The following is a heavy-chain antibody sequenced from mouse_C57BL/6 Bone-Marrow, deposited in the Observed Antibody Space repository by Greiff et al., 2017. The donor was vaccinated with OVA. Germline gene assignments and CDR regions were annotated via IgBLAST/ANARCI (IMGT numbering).Heavy chain of an antibody. Sequence: EVQLVESEGGLVQPGSSMKLSCTASGFTFSDYYMAWVRQVPEKGLEWVANINYDGSSTYYLDSLKSRFIISRDNAKNILYLQMSSLKSEDTATYYCARVVEDWFAYWGQGTLVTVSA. CDR3: ARVVEDWFAY. J-gene: IGHJ3*01. CDR2: INYDGSST. CDR1: GFTFSDYY. V-gene: IGHV5-16*01. D-gene: IGHD1-1*01.